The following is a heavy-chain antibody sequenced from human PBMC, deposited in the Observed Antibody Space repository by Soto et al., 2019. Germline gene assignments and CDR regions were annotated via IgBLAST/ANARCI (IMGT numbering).Heavy chain of an antibody. CDR1: GGSISSYY. J-gene: IGHJ6*02. CDR2: IYYSGST. Sequence: SETLSLTCTVSGGSISSYYWSWIRQPPGKGLEWIGYIYYSGSTNYNPSLKSRVTISVDTSKNQFSLKLSSVTAADTAVYYCARVAVVADYYYYGMDVWGQGTTVTVS. D-gene: IGHD2-15*01. V-gene: IGHV4-59*01. CDR3: ARVAVVADYYYYGMDV.